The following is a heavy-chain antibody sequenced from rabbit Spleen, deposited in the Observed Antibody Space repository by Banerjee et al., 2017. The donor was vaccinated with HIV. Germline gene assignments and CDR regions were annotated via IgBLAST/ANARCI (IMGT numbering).Heavy chain of an antibody. D-gene: IGHD7-1*01. CDR3: ARDLIGSSGEYYFNL. CDR1: GFSFSGNYY. CDR2: IYAGSSGIT. V-gene: IGHV1S45*01. J-gene: IGHJ4*01. Sequence: QEQLEESGGGLVQPEGSLTLTCTASGFSFSGNYYMCWVRQAPGKGLELLACIYAGSSGITYYASWAKGRFTISKTSSTTVTLQMTSLTAADTATYFCARDLIGSSGEYYFNLWGPGTLVTVS.